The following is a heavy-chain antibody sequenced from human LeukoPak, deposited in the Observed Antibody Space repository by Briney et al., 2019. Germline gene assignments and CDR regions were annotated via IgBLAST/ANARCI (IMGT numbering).Heavy chain of an antibody. D-gene: IGHD6-13*01. CDR1: GGSISSYY. CDR2: IYTSGST. V-gene: IGHV4-4*07. CDR3: ARDLISSSWYLHYYYGMDV. J-gene: IGHJ6*02. Sequence: SETLSLTCTVSGGSISSYYWSWIRQPAGKGLEWIGRIYTSGSTNYNPSLKSRVTMSVDTSKNQFSLKLSSVTAADTAVYYCARDLISSSWYLHYYYGMDVWGQGTTVTVSS.